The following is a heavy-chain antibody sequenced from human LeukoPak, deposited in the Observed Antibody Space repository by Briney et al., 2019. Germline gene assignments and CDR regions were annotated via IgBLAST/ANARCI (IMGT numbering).Heavy chain of an antibody. CDR3: ARFYGGKSAANFDY. J-gene: IGHJ4*02. D-gene: IGHD4-23*01. CDR2: INPNSGGT. V-gene: IGHV1-2*02. Sequence: QGXEXXGXINPNSGGTNYAQKFQGRVTMTRDTSISTAYLELSRLRSDDTAVYYCARFYGGKSAANFDYWGQGTLVTVSS.